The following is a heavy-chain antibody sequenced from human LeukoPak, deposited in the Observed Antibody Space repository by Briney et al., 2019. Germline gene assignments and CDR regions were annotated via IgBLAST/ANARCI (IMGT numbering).Heavy chain of an antibody. D-gene: IGHD2-21*02. J-gene: IGHJ4*02. Sequence: PGGSLRLSCAASGFTFSSYAMSWVRQAPGKGLEWVSSISGSGDISYYADSVKGRFTISRDNSKSTLYLQMNSLRAKDTAVYYCAKRLVVVTAIGDDYWGQGTLVTVSS. CDR2: ISGSGDIS. CDR3: AKRLVVVTAIGDDY. CDR1: GFTFSSYA. V-gene: IGHV3-23*01.